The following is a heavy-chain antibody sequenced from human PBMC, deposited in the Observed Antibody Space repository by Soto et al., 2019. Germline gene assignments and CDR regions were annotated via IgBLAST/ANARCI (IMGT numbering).Heavy chain of an antibody. V-gene: IGHV1-58*01. D-gene: IGHD1-26*01. CDR2: IVVGSGNT. CDR3: AAPLVGALDAFDS. CDR1: GFTFTSSS. Sequence: ASVKVSCKASGFTFTSSSVQWVRQARGQRLEWIGWIVVGSGNTNYAQKFQERVTITRDMSTSTAYMELSSLRSEDTAVYYCAAPLVGALDAFDSWGQGSMVTVSS. J-gene: IGHJ3*02.